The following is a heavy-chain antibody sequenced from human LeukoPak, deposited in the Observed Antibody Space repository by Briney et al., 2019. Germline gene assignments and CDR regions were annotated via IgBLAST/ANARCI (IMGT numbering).Heavy chain of an antibody. CDR3: ARRGKRSYDY. D-gene: IGHD4-17*01. V-gene: IGHV4-30-2*01. CDR2: IYHSGST. Sequence: NPSQTLSLTCAVPGGSISSGGYSWSWIRHPPGRGLEWIGYIYHSGSTYYNPPLKTRFTIPVNTPKNQFSLKLSSGTAADTAVYYCARRGKRSYDYWGQGTLVTVSS. CDR1: GGSISSGGYS. J-gene: IGHJ4*02.